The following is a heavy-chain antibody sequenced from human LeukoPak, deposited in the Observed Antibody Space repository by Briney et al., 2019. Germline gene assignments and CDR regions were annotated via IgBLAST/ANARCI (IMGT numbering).Heavy chain of an antibody. V-gene: IGHV1-2*02. CDR3: ARETEYSSSWYFGWFDP. CDR1: GYTFTGYY. D-gene: IGHD6-13*01. J-gene: IGHJ5*02. CDR2: INPNSGGT. Sequence: GASVKVSCKASGYTFTGYYMHWVRQAPGQGLEWMGWINPNSGGTNYAQKFQGRVTMTGDTSISTAYMGLSRLRSDDTAVYYCARETEYSSSWYFGWFDPWGQGTLVTVSS.